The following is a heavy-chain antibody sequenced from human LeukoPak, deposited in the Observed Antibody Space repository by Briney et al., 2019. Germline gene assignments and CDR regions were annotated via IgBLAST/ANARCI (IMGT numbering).Heavy chain of an antibody. CDR2: ISGDGVST. J-gene: IGHJ4*02. V-gene: IGHV3-43*02. CDR1: GLPIGDFA. Sequence: PGGSLRLSCVASGLPIGDFAMHWVRRAPGKGLEWVSLISGDGVSTFYADSVKGRFSISRDSSKDSLSLEMNSLRTEDTAMYYCARESGKFDYWGQGTLVAVSS. CDR3: ARESGKFDY.